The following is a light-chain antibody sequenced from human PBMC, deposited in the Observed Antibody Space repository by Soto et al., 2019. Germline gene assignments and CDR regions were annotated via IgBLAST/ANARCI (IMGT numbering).Light chain of an antibody. CDR1: SSDVGGYNY. V-gene: IGLV2-14*01. CDR2: EVS. J-gene: IGLJ3*02. Sequence: QSALTQPASVSGSPGQSITISCTGTSSDVGGYNYVSWYQPHPGKAPNIMIYEVSNRPSGVSNRFSGSKSGNTASLTISGLQSEDEIGDCGRSDTRRSTLVCCGGTKRTVL. CDR3: RSDTRRSTLV.